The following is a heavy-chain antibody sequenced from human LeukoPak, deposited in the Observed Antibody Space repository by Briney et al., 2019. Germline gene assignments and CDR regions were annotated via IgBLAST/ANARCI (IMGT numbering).Heavy chain of an antibody. CDR3: ARGPKTTVTTFKTFYYNGMDV. Sequence: SETLSLTCAVYGGSFSDYYWSWIRQPPGKGLEWMGEINDSGSTKYNPSLKSRVTISVDTSKNQFSLKLSSVTAADTAVYYCARGPKTTVTTFKTFYYNGMDVWGQGTTVTVSS. D-gene: IGHD4-17*01. CDR1: GGSFSDYY. CDR2: INDSGST. V-gene: IGHV4-34*01. J-gene: IGHJ6*02.